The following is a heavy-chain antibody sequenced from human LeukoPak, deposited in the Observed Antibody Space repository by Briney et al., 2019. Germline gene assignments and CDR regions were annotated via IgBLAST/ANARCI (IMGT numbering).Heavy chain of an antibody. CDR2: INPNSGGT. CDR3: ARDVGSGYSDGFDY. J-gene: IGHJ4*02. V-gene: IGHV1-2*06. Sequence: ASVKVSCXASGYTFTDYYMHWVRQAHGQGLEWMGRINPNSGGTNYAQKFQGRVTMTRDTSISTASMELGRLRSDDTAVYYCARDVGSGYSDGFDYWGQGTLVTVSS. D-gene: IGHD5-12*01. CDR1: GYTFTDYY.